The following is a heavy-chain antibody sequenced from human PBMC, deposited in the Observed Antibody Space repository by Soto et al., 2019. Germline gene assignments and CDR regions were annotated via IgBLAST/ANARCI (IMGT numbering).Heavy chain of an antibody. CDR3: ARGGRPGNDIVVVPAAIPLAHYYYGMDV. J-gene: IGHJ6*02. CDR1: GGTFSSYA. D-gene: IGHD2-2*02. CDR2: IIPIFGTA. Sequence: ASVKVSCKASGGTFSSYAISWVRQAPGQGLEWMGGIIPIFGTANYAQKFQGRVTITADESTSTAYMELSSLRSEDTAVYYCARGGRPGNDIVVVPAAIPLAHYYYGMDVWG. V-gene: IGHV1-69*13.